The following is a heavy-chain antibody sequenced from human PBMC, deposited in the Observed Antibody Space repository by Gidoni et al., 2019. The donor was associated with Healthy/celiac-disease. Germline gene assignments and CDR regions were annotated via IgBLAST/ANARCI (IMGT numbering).Heavy chain of an antibody. Sequence: AASGFDFSSYAMHWVRQAPGQGLEWVAVISYDGSNKYYADSVKGRFTISRDNSKNTLYLQMNSLGAEDTAVYYCARERGIAAAGVIGYWGQGTLVTVSS. CDR3: ARERGIAAAGVIGY. J-gene: IGHJ4*02. V-gene: IGHV3-30-3*01. CDR2: ISYDGSNK. CDR1: GFDFSSYA. D-gene: IGHD6-13*01.